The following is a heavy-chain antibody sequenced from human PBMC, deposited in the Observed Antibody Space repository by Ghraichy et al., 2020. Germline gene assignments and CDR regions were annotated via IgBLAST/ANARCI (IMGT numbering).Heavy chain of an antibody. CDR1: GGSISSHC. CDR2: IYHSGTT. D-gene: IGHD6-19*01. CDR3: AITFGYSSYCYRVQ. V-gene: IGHV4-59*11. J-gene: IGHJ4*02. Sequence: SETLSLTCTVSGGSISSHCWSWIRQPPGKGLEWIGYIYHSGTTNYNPSLKSRVTMSVDTSKNQFSLTLSSVTAADTAVYYCAITFGYSSYCYRVQWGQGTLVTVSS.